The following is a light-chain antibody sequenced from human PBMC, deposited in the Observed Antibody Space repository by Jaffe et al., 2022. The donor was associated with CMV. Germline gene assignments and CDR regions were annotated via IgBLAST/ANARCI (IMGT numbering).Light chain of an antibody. Sequence: EIVLTQSPATLSLSPGERVTLSCRASQSVSSFLAWFQQKPGQAPRLLIYDASNRATGIPARFSGSGSGTDFTLTISSLAPEDFAVYYCHQRSAWPLTFGGGTKVEIK. J-gene: IGKJ4*01. CDR3: HQRSAWPLT. CDR2: DAS. CDR1: QSVSSF. V-gene: IGKV3-11*01.